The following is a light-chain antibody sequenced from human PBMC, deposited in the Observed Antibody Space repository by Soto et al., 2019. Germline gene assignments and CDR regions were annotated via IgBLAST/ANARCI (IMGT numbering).Light chain of an antibody. CDR2: DAS. CDR1: QSVSSY. Sequence: EIVLTQSPATLSLSPGDRATLSCRASQSVSSYLAWYQQKPGQAPRLLIYDASNRATGIPARFSGSASGTDFTLTITSLEPEDFAVYYCQQRSNWPSTFGGGTTVEIK. J-gene: IGKJ4*01. CDR3: QQRSNWPST. V-gene: IGKV3-11*01.